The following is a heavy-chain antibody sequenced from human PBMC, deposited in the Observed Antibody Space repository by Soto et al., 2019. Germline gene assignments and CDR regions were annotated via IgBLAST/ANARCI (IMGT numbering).Heavy chain of an antibody. V-gene: IGHV4-31*03. J-gene: IGHJ6*03. D-gene: IGHD3-9*01. Sequence: SETLSLTCTVSGGSISSGGYYWSWIRQHPGKGLEWFGYIYYSGSTYYIPSLKSRVTISVDTSKNQFSLKLSSVTAADTAVYYCAGGVLRYFDSPYYYMGVWGKGTTVTVSS. CDR3: AGGVLRYFDSPYYYMGV. CDR2: IYYSGST. CDR1: GGSISSGGYY.